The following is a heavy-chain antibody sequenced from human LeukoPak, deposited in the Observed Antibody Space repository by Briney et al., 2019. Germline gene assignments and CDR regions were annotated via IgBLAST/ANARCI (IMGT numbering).Heavy chain of an antibody. CDR3: ARGGGYCSSTSCYNPYYFDY. Sequence: SGTLSLTCTVSGGSISSSSYYWGWIRQPPGKGLEWIGEINHSGSTNYNPSLKSRVTISVDTSKNQFSLKLSSVTAADTAVYYCARGGGYCSSTSCYNPYYFDYWGQGTLVTVSS. CDR2: INHSGST. D-gene: IGHD2-2*02. CDR1: GGSISSSSYY. J-gene: IGHJ4*02. V-gene: IGHV4-39*07.